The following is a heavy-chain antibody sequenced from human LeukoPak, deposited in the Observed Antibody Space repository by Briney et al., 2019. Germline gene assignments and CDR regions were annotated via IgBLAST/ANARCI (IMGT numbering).Heavy chain of an antibody. CDR2: IKQDGSEK. Sequence: LEWVANIKQDGSEKYYVDSVKGRFTISRDNAKNSLYLQMNSLRAEDTAVYYCARDEGRSGWSDYWGQGTLVTVSS. J-gene: IGHJ4*02. V-gene: IGHV3-7*01. D-gene: IGHD6-19*01. CDR3: ARDEGRSGWSDY.